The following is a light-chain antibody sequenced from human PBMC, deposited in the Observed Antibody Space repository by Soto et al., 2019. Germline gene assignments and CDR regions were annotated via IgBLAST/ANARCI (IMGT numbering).Light chain of an antibody. CDR2: RAS. V-gene: IGKV1-12*02. Sequence: DIQMTQSPSSVSASVGDRVTITCRASREISSSLAWYQQTPGKAPKLLIRRASSLNRGVPSRFSGGGAGTEFTLTISSLQPEDVATYYCQKYNSAPLIFGPGTKVDIK. J-gene: IGKJ3*01. CDR3: QKYNSAPLI. CDR1: REISSS.